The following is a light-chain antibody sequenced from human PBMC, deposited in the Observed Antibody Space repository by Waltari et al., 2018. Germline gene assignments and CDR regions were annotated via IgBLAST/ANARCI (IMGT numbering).Light chain of an antibody. CDR3: SSDTTSITWV. J-gene: IGLJ3*02. CDR1: SSDIGAYNY. CDR2: EVS. Sequence: QSALTQPASVSGSPGQSITISCTGASSDIGAYNYVSWFQQHPGKAPKLMIYEVSNRPSGVSNRFSSAKSGNTAYLTSSGLQTEDEADYYCSSDTTSITWVFGGGTKLTVL. V-gene: IGLV2-14*01.